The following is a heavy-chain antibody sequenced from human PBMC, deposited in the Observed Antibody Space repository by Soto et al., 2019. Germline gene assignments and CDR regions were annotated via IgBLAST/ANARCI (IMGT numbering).Heavy chain of an antibody. D-gene: IGHD3-3*01. J-gene: IGHJ3*02. CDR2: IYYSGST. CDR3: ARNRWSGDAFDI. V-gene: IGHV4-59*01. CDR1: GGSISSYY. Sequence: SETLSLTCTVSGGSISSYYWSWIRQPPGKGLEWIGYIYYSGSTNYNPSLKSRVTISVDTSKNQFSLKLSSVTAADTSVYYCARNRWSGDAFDIWGQGTMVTVSS.